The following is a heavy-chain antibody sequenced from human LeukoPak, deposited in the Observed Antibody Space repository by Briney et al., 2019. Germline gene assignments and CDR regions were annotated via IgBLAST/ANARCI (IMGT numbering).Heavy chain of an antibody. CDR1: GYSFTSYW. CDR2: IYPGDSDT. D-gene: IGHD3-22*01. Sequence: GESLKISCKGSGYSFTSYWIGWVRQMPGKGLEWMGIIYPGDSDTRYSPSFQGQVTISADKSISTAYLQWSSLKASDTAMYYCARLRRWYDSSGYHYPMTDWGQGTLVTVSS. J-gene: IGHJ4*02. CDR3: ARLRRWYDSSGYHYPMTD. V-gene: IGHV5-51*01.